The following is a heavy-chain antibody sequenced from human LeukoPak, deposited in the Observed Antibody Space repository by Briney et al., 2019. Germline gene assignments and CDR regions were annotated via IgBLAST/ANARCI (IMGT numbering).Heavy chain of an antibody. V-gene: IGHV1-69*13. CDR3: ASRGTGTRLQFYSGYYYGMDV. CDR1: GGTFSSYA. J-gene: IGHJ6*02. CDR2: IIPIFGTA. D-gene: IGHD1-7*01. Sequence: ASVKVSCKASGGTFSSYAISWVRQAPGQGLKWMGGIIPIFGTANYAQKFQGRVTITADESTSTAYMELSSLRSEDTAVYYCASRGTGTRLQFYSGYYYGMDVWGQGTTVTVSS.